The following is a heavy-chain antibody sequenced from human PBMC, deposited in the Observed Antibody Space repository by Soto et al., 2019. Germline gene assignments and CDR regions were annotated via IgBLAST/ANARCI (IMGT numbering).Heavy chain of an antibody. Sequence: SETLSLTCTVSGGSISSYYWSWIRQPPGKGLEWIGYIYYSGSTNYNPSLKSRVTISVDTSKNQFSLKLSSVTAADTAVYYCARELPPTIVGATGFDYWGQGTLVTVSS. CDR3: ARELPPTIVGATGFDY. CDR2: IYYSGST. J-gene: IGHJ4*02. D-gene: IGHD1-26*01. V-gene: IGHV4-59*01. CDR1: GGSISSYY.